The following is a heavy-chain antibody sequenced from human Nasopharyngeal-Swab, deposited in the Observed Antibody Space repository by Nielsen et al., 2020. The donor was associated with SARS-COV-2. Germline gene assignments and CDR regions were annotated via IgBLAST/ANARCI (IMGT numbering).Heavy chain of an antibody. V-gene: IGHV1-18*01. CDR2: ISAYNGNT. Sequence: ASVKVSCKASGYTFTSYGLSWVRQAPGQGLEWMGWISAYNGNTNYAQKLQGRVTMTTDTSTSTAYMELRSLRSDDTAVYYCARDRTGVIISYYYYYGMDVWGQGTTVTVSS. CDR1: GYTFTSYG. CDR3: ARDRTGVIISYYYYYGMDV. D-gene: IGHD3-10*01. J-gene: IGHJ6*02.